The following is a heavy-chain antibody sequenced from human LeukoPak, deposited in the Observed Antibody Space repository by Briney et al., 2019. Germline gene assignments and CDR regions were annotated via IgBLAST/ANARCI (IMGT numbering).Heavy chain of an antibody. D-gene: IGHD3-22*01. CDR2: ISDSGGNT. CDR1: GFTFSSYA. V-gene: IGHV3-23*01. CDR3: AKESTGSYYYDSSGYPNPYYFDY. J-gene: IGHJ4*02. Sequence: AGGSLRLSCAASGFTFSSYAMSWVRQAPGKGLEWVSAISDSGGNTYYADSVKGRFTISRDNSKNTLYLQMNSLRAEDTAVYYCAKESTGSYYYDSSGYPNPYYFDYWGQGTLVTVSS.